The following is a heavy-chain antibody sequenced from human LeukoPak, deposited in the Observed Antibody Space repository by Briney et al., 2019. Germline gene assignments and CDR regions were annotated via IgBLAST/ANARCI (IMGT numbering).Heavy chain of an antibody. V-gene: IGHV3-53*01. CDR3: ARADDSSGSLDI. CDR2: IFGGGST. Sequence: GGSLRLSCAASGFTVSSNYMSWVRQAPGKGLEWVSVIFGGGSTYYADSVKGRFTISRDNSKNTLYLQMNSLRAEDTAVYYCARADDSSGSLDIWGQGTMVTVSS. D-gene: IGHD3-22*01. CDR1: GFTVSSNY. J-gene: IGHJ3*02.